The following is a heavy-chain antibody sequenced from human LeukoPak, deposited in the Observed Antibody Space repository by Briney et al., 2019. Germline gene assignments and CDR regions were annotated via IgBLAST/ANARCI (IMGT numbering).Heavy chain of an antibody. V-gene: IGHV3-7*01. Sequence: GGSLRLSCAASGFTFSSYWMSWVRQAPGKGLEWVANIKQDGSEKYYVDSVKGRFTISRDNAKNSLYLQMNSLRAEDTAVNYCARDPTYYDFWSGYYTGMVDYWGQGTLVTVSS. CDR1: GFTFSSYW. J-gene: IGHJ4*02. CDR2: IKQDGSEK. CDR3: ARDPTYYDFWSGYYTGMVDY. D-gene: IGHD3-3*01.